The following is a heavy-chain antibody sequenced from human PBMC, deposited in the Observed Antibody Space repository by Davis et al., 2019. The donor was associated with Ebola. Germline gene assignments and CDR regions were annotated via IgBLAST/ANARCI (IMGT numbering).Heavy chain of an antibody. D-gene: IGHD6-13*01. V-gene: IGHV3-30*18. CDR3: AKDPSSAAATDFDY. J-gene: IGHJ4*02. CDR2: VSYDGSQK. Sequence: PGGSLRLSCGASGFSFTTYGMHWVRRAPGKGLEWVAVVSYDGSQKSYADSVKGRFTVSRDNSKNALYLQMNSLRSEDTAVYYCAKDPSSAAATDFDYWGQGTLVTVSS. CDR1: GFSFTTYG.